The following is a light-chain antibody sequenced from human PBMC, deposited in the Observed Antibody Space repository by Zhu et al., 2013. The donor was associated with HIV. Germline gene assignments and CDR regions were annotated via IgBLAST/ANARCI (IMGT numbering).Light chain of an antibody. CDR1: QSVRNNY. CDR2: GAS. Sequence: EIEMTQSPSTLSVSPGEKVTLSCRASQSVRNNYLAWYQQKAGRAPRLVIYGASSRVTGIPDRFSGRGSGTDFTLTISRLEAEDSAVYYCQQYGLPPDTFGQGTRLDFK. CDR3: QQYGLPPDT. J-gene: IGKJ5*01. V-gene: IGKV3-20*01.